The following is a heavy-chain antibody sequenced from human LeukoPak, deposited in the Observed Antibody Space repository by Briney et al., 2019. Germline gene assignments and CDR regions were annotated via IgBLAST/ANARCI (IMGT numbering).Heavy chain of an antibody. V-gene: IGHV3-30-3*01. J-gene: IGHJ4*02. CDR3: ARTYYYDSSDYSALGY. CDR2: LSYDGSNK. CDR1: GFTFSSYA. Sequence: GGSLRLSCAASGFTFSSYALHWVRQAPGKGLEWVAVLSYDGSNKYYADSVKGRFTISRDNSKNTLYLQMNSLGAEDTAVYYCARTYYYDSSDYSALGYWGRGTLVTVSS. D-gene: IGHD3-22*01.